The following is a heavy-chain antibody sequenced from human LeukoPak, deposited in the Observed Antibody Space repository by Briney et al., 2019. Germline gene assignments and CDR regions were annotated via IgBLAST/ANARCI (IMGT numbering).Heavy chain of an antibody. CDR3: ARDRHYFDY. Sequence: PGGSLRLSCAASGFTFSSYAMHWVRQAPGKGLEWVAVISYDGSNKYYADSVKGRFTISRDNSKNALYLQMNSLRVEDTAVYYCARDRHYFDYWGQGTLVTVSS. CDR2: ISYDGSNK. V-gene: IGHV3-30*14. CDR1: GFTFSSYA. J-gene: IGHJ4*02.